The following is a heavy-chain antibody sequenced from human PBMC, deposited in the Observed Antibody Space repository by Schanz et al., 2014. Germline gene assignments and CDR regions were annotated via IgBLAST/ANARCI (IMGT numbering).Heavy chain of an antibody. V-gene: IGHV3-53*01. CDR2: MYINSGST. CDR3: AATTILAD. CDR1: GFTVNTYY. J-gene: IGHJ4*02. D-gene: IGHD3-3*01. Sequence: EVQLVESGGGLIQPGGSLRLSCAVSGFTVNTYYMSWVRQAPGKGLEWISSMYINSGSTQYADSVKGRFTISRDNAKSSLYLQMNSLRDEDTAVYYCAATTILADWGQGTLVAVSS.